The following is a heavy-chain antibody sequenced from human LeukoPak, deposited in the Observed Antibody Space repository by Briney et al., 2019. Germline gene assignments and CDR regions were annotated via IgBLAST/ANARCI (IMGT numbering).Heavy chain of an antibody. CDR2: INPNSGGT. J-gene: IGHJ4*02. D-gene: IGHD3-22*01. V-gene: IGHV1-2*02. Sequence: ASVKVSCKPSGYTFTGYYMHWVRQAPGQGLEWMGWINPNSGGTNYAQKFQGRVTMTRDTSISTAYMELSRLRSDDTAVYYCARVSFYYDSSGYLKHFDYWGQGTLVTVSS. CDR3: ARVSFYYDSSGYLKHFDY. CDR1: GYTFTGYY.